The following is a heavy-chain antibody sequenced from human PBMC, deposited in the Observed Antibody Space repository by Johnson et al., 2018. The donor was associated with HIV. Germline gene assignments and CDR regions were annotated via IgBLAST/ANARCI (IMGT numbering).Heavy chain of an antibody. CDR3: AKEAITMEVDI. J-gene: IGHJ3*02. CDR1: GFTFSSYG. CDR2: IWYDGSNK. Sequence: VQLVESGGGVVQPGRSLRLSCAASGFTFSSYGMHWVRQAPGKGLEWVAVIWYDGSNKYYADSVKGRFTISRDNSKNTLYLQMNSLRAEDTAVYYCAKEAITMEVDIWGQGTMVTVSS. D-gene: IGHD1-14*01. V-gene: IGHV3-33*06.